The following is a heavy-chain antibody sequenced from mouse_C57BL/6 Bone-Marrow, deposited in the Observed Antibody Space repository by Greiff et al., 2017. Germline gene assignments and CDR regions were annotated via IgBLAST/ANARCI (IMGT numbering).Heavy chain of an antibody. V-gene: IGHV3-1*01. Sequence: EVKLMESGPGMVKPSQSLSLPCTVTGYSITSGYDWHWIRHFPGNKLEWMGYISYSGSTNYNPSLKSRISITHDTSKNHFFLKLNSVTTEDTATYYCARALTRRFAYWGQGTLVTVSA. D-gene: IGHD4-1*01. CDR3: ARALTRRFAY. CDR1: GYSITSGYD. CDR2: ISYSGST. J-gene: IGHJ3*01.